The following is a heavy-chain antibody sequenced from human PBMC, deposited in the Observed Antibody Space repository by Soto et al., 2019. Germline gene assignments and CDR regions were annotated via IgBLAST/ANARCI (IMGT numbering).Heavy chain of an antibody. J-gene: IGHJ3*02. V-gene: IGHV3-74*01. CDR3: VRVLKSIGWDNDVCDM. CDR2: IDTYGSAT. D-gene: IGHD6-19*01. Sequence: PGGSLRLSCAASGFSLSVYWMHWVRQAPGKGLVWVSRIDTYGSATKYADSVEGRFSISKDSAENTLYLQMNNLRADDTAVYYCVRVLKSIGWDNDVCDMWGQGTMVTVSS. CDR1: GFSLSVYW.